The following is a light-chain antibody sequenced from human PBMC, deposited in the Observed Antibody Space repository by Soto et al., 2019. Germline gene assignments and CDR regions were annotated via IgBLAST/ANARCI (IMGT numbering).Light chain of an antibody. Sequence: DIQMTQSPSTLSASVGDTVTVTCRASQSVSTWLAWYQQKPGKAPNLLIYDASSLEGGVPSRFSGSGSGTEFTLTISSLQPDDFATYYCQQYNTDSWTFGQGTKVDIK. CDR3: QQYNTDSWT. CDR2: DAS. CDR1: QSVSTW. V-gene: IGKV1-5*01. J-gene: IGKJ1*01.